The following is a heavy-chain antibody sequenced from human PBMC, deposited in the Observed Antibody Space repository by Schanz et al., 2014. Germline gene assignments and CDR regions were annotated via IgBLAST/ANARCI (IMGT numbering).Heavy chain of an antibody. CDR1: GLNFDYYG. Sequence: QVQLVESGGGVVQPGRSLRLSCATSGLNFDYYGMNWVRQAPGKGLEWVANIGYDGSEKYYVDSVKGRFTISRDKSKDTLYLQMSGLTPEDTAVYYCARGLSPIQEVRMDFWGQGTLVTVSS. CDR3: ARGLSPIQEVRMDF. J-gene: IGHJ4*02. CDR2: IGYDGSEK. D-gene: IGHD3-3*01. V-gene: IGHV3-33*01.